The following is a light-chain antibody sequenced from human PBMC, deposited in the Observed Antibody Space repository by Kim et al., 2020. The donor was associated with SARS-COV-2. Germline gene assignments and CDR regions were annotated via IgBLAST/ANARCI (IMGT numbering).Light chain of an antibody. CDR3: QQYNDYWMT. J-gene: IGKJ4*02. CDR2: DTS. CDR1: QSISNG. V-gene: IGKV1-5*01. Sequence: DIQMTQSPSSLSASVGDRVTITCRASQSISNGLAWYQQKPGKAPNLLIYDTSTLQSGVPSRFSGSGSGTDFTLTISSLQPDDVATYYCQQYNDYWMTFGGGTKVDIK.